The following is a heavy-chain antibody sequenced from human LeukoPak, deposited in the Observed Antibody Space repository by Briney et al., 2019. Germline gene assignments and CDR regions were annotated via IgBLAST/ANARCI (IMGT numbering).Heavy chain of an antibody. V-gene: IGHV4-30-2*01. D-gene: IGHD6-13*01. Sequence: SQTLSLTCTVSGGSISSGGYYWSWIRQPPGKGLEWIGYISHSGSTYYNPSLRSRVTISVDRSKNQFSLKLSSVTAADTAVYYCARETGYSSPLDIWGQGTMVTVSS. J-gene: IGHJ3*02. CDR1: GGSISSGGYY. CDR2: ISHSGST. CDR3: ARETGYSSPLDI.